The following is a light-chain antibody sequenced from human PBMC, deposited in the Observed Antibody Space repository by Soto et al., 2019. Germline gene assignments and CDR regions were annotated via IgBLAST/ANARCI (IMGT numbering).Light chain of an antibody. CDR3: QQYGSSPIT. Sequence: EIVLPQSPGTLSLSPGARSPLSGRASQSVSSSYLAWYQQKPGQANRLLIYGASSRATGIPDRFSGSGSGTDFTLTISRLEPEEFAVYYCQQYGSSPITFGKGTRLEIK. CDR1: QSVSSSY. CDR2: GAS. J-gene: IGKJ5*01. V-gene: IGKV3-20*01.